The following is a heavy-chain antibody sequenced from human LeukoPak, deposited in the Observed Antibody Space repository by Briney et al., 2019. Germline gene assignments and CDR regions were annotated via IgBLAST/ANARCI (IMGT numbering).Heavy chain of an antibody. V-gene: IGHV4-30-2*01. CDR2: ILHSGST. Sequence: SETLSLTCAVSGVSITSDTYCWSWIRQPPGKGLEWLGYILHSGSTYYNPSLKSRVTISIDTSKSQFSLKLSSVTAADTAVYYCARTRDFWSGYFDYWGQGTLVTVSS. J-gene: IGHJ4*02. CDR3: ARTRDFWSGYFDY. D-gene: IGHD3-3*01. CDR1: GVSITSDTYC.